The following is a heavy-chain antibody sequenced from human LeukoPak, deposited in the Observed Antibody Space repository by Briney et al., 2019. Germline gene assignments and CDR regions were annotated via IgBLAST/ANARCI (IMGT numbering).Heavy chain of an antibody. V-gene: IGHV6-1*01. CDR1: GDSVSSNSAA. Sequence: SQTLSLTCAISGDSVSSNSAAWNWIRQSPSRGLEWLGRTYYSSKWYNDYAVSVKSRITIHPDTSKNKFSLQMNSVTPEDTAVYYCARDSPPVPYIAAAGDWYFDLWGRGTLVTVSS. J-gene: IGHJ2*01. CDR3: ARDSPPVPYIAAAGDWYFDL. CDR2: TYYSSKWYN. D-gene: IGHD6-13*01.